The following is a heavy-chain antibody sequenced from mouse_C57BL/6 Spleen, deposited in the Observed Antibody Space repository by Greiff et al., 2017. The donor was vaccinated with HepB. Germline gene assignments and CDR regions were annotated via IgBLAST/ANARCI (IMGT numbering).Heavy chain of an antibody. D-gene: IGHD1-1*01. Sequence: EVQLVESGGGLVKPGGSLKLSCAASGFTFSSYAMSWVRQTPEKRLEWVATISDGGSYTYYPDNVKGRFTISRDNAKNNLYLQMSHLKSEDTAMYYCARADYGRDYAMDYWGQGTSVTVSS. J-gene: IGHJ4*01. CDR2: ISDGGSYT. V-gene: IGHV5-4*01. CDR1: GFTFSSYA. CDR3: ARADYGRDYAMDY.